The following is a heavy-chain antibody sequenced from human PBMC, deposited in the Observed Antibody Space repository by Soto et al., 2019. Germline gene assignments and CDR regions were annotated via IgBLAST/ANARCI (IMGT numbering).Heavy chain of an antibody. CDR3: ARALGPRGYDFWSGYYGPGSYYYYGMDV. D-gene: IGHD3-3*01. V-gene: IGHV1-69*06. Sequence: PSVQVSCKASGGTFSRYAISWVRQAPGQGLEWMGGIIPVFGTANYAQKFQGRVTITADKSTSTAYMELSSLRSEDTAVYYCARALGPRGYDFWSGYYGPGSYYYYGMDVWGQGTTVTVSS. J-gene: IGHJ6*02. CDR2: IIPVFGTA. CDR1: GGTFSRYA.